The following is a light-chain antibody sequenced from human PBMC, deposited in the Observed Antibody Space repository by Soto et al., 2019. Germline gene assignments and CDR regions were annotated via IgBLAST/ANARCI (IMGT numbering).Light chain of an antibody. CDR1: QSIISW. CDR3: QQSYSSPRT. V-gene: IGKV1-5*01. CDR2: GAS. J-gene: IGKJ4*01. Sequence: ESQGTHGPSTLSASAGDRVTITCRASQSIISWLAWYQQKPGKAPKLLIYGASRLETGFPARFSGSGSGTDFTLTISSLQSEDFAAYYCQQSYSSPRTFGRGTKVDIK.